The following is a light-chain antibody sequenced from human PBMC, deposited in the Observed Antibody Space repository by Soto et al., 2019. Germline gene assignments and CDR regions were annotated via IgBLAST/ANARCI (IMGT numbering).Light chain of an antibody. J-gene: IGKJ5*01. CDR2: LGS. V-gene: IGKV2-28*01. Sequence: DIVMTQSPLSLPVTPGEPASISCRSSQSLLHSNGYNYLDWYLQKPGQSPQLLIYLGSNRASGVPDRFSGSRSVTDVTLKISRVEAEDVGVCYCMQAIQTPITFGQGTRLEIK. CDR1: QSLLHSNGYNY. CDR3: MQAIQTPIT.